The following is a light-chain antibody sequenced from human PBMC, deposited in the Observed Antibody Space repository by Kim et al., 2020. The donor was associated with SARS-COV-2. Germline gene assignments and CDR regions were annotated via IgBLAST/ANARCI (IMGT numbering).Light chain of an antibody. CDR1: QSVSTD. J-gene: IGKJ2*01. V-gene: IGKV3-15*01. CDR2: GAS. Sequence: VSPGERPTLSCRASQSVSTDLAWYQQKPGQAPRLLIYGASTRATNIPARFSGSGSGTEFTLTISSLQSEDFAVYYCQQYNDWPPYTFGQGTKLEI. CDR3: QQYNDWPPYT.